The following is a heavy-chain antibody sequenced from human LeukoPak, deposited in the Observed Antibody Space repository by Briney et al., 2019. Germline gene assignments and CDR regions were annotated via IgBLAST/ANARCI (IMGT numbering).Heavy chain of an antibody. D-gene: IGHD6-13*01. CDR1: GFTFSSYG. J-gene: IGHJ4*02. CDR2: ISYDGSNK. V-gene: IGHV3-30*18. Sequence: GRSPRLSCAASGFTFSSYGMHWVRQAPGKGLEWVAVISYDGSNKYYADSVKGRFTISRDNSKNTLYLQMNSLRAEDTAVYYCAKDSHSQQLVTEYFDYWGQGTLVTVSS. CDR3: AKDSHSQQLVTEYFDY.